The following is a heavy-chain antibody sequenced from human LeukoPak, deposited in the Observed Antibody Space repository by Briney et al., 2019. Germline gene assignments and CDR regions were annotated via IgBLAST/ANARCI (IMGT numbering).Heavy chain of an antibody. CDR2: IYHSGST. V-gene: IGHV4-34*01. D-gene: IGHD3-22*01. CDR1: GGSFSGYY. J-gene: IGHJ3*02. Sequence: SESLSLTCAVYGGSFSGYYWSWIRQPPGKGLEWIGSIYHSGSTYYNPSLKSRVTISVETSKNQFSLKLSSVAAADKSVYYGGRRIVVANDAFDIWGQKRMVTLSP. CDR3: GRRIVVANDAFDI.